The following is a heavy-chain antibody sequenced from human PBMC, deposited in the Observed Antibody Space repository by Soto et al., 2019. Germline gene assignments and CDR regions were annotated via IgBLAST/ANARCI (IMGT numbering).Heavy chain of an antibody. D-gene: IGHD3-22*01. CDR3: ARLGGFYQSLDS. Sequence: PSETLSLTCTVSGGSISRYYWSWIRQPPGKGLEWIGYIYYTGTTTYNPSIKSRVTISVDSSKNQFSLNLTSVSAADTAVYYCARLGGFYQSLDSWGQGTLVTVSS. CDR1: GGSISRYY. CDR2: IYYTGTT. J-gene: IGHJ5*01. V-gene: IGHV4-59*08.